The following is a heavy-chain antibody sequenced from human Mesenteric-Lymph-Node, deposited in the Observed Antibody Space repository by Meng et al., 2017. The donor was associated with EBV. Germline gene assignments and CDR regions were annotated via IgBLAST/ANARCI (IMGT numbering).Heavy chain of an antibody. CDR1: GYTFSKYT. V-gene: IGHV1-69-2*01. J-gene: IGHJ4*02. D-gene: IGHD6-13*01. Sequence: VQLVQSGSELKKPGASVKVSCTASGYTFSKYTMNWVRQAPGKGLEWMGLVDPEDGEARYGEKFQGRVTIIADTSTDTAYMELRSLRSEDSAVYYCARSTLGSSFWYEVDSWGQGTLVTVSS. CDR2: VDPEDGEA. CDR3: ARSTLGSSFWYEVDS.